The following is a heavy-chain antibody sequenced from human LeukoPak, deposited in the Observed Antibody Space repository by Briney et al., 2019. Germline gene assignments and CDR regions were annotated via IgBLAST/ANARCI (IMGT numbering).Heavy chain of an antibody. Sequence: SETLSLTCTVSGDSISSYYWSWIRQPPGKGLEWIGYIYHSGSTNYNPSLKSRVTISADTSKDQFSLKLASATAADTAVYYCATGYSSTWHYFDYWGQGTLVTVSS. D-gene: IGHD6-13*01. CDR2: IYHSGST. J-gene: IGHJ4*02. V-gene: IGHV4-59*01. CDR3: ATGYSSTWHYFDY. CDR1: GDSISSYY.